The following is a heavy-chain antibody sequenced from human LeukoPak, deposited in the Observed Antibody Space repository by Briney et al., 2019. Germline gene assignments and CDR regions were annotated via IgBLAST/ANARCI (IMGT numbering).Heavy chain of an antibody. CDR1: GYSFTSYW. V-gene: IGHV5-51*01. J-gene: IGHJ5*02. D-gene: IGHD1-7*01. Sequence: GESLKISCKASGYSFTSYWIARVRQMPGEGLESMGIIYPGDSETRYSPSFQGQVTFSADKSISTAYLQWSSLKASDTAIYYCARRSTLTGTGRGGWFDPWGQGTLVTVSS. CDR3: ARRSTLTGTGRGGWFDP. CDR2: IYPGDSET.